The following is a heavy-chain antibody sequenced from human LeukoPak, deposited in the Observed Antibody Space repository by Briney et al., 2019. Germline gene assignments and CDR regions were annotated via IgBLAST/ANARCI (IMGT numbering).Heavy chain of an antibody. CDR1: GYSFTTFY. J-gene: IGHJ4*02. V-gene: IGHV1-46*01. CDR2: VNPTSGVS. Sequence: ASVKISCRTSGYSFTTFYIHSVRQAPGQGLEWMGMVNPTSGVSIYAQKFQGRVTMTRDTSTSTVYMELSSPTSDDAAVYFCARERQYCSGSACYGSDYWGQGTLVTVSS. CDR3: ARERQYCSGSACYGSDY. D-gene: IGHD2-2*01.